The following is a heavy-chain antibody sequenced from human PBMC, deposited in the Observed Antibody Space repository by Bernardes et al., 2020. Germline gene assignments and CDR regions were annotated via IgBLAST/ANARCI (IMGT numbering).Heavy chain of an antibody. J-gene: IGHJ4*02. Sequence: GGSLRLSCTASGFTFGDYALSWFRQAPGKGLEWVGFIRSKAYGGTTEYAASVKGRFTISRDDSKSIAYLQMNSLKTEDTAVYYCTRDVLGYCTGGSCFGDYWGQGTLVTVSS. D-gene: IGHD2-15*01. V-gene: IGHV3-49*03. CDR1: GFTFGDYA. CDR3: TRDVLGYCTGGSCFGDY. CDR2: IRSKAYGGTT.